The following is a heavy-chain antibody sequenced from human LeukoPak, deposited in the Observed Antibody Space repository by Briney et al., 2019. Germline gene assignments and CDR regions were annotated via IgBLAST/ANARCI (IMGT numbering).Heavy chain of an antibody. CDR2: IWYDGSNQ. Sequence: GGSLRLSCAASGFPFSGSGMHWVRQAPGKGLEWVAVIWYDGSNQYYADSVKGRFTISRDNSKNTLYLQLNSLRAEDTAVYYCARDLDYWGQGTLVTVSS. CDR1: GFPFSGSG. J-gene: IGHJ4*02. V-gene: IGHV3-33*01. CDR3: ARDLDY.